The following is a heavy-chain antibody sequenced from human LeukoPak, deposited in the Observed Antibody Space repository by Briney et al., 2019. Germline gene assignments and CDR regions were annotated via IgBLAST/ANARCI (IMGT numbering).Heavy chain of an antibody. D-gene: IGHD2-15*01. CDR1: GFTFSSSA. CDR2: ISNNGGYT. Sequence: GGSLRLSCAASGFTFSSSAMSWVRQAPGKGLEWVSAISNNGGYTYYADSVQGRFTISRDNSKSTLCLQMNSLRAEDTAVYYCAKQLGYCSDSSCYFPYCGQGTLVTVSS. CDR3: AKQLGYCSDSSCYFPY. V-gene: IGHV3-23*01. J-gene: IGHJ4*02.